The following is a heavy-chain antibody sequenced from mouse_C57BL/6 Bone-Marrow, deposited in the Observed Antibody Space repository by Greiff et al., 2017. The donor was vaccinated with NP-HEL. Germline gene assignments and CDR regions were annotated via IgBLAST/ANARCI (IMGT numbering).Heavy chain of an antibody. CDR2: ISYDGSN. D-gene: IGHD1-1*01. J-gene: IGHJ2*01. CDR3: ARRGLRQGFDY. CDR1: GYSITSGYY. V-gene: IGHV3-6*01. Sequence: EVKVEESGPGLVKPSQSLSLTCSVTGYSITSGYYWNWIRQFPGNKLEWMGYISYDGSNNYNPSLKNRISITRDTSKNQFFLKLNSVTTEDTATYYCARRGLRQGFDYWGQGTTLTVSS.